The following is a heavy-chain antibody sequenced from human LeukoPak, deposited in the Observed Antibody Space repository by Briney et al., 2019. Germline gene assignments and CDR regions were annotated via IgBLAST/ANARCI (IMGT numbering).Heavy chain of an antibody. V-gene: IGHV4-34*01. J-gene: IGHJ5*02. Sequence: SETLSLTCAVYGGSFSGYYWSWIRQPPGKGLEWIGEINHSGSTNYNPSLKSRGTISVDTSKNQFSLKLSSVTAADTAVYYCARSRIRWYPNGRFDPWGQGTLVTVSS. CDR2: INHSGST. CDR3: ARSRIRWYPNGRFDP. CDR1: GGSFSGYY. D-gene: IGHD4-23*01.